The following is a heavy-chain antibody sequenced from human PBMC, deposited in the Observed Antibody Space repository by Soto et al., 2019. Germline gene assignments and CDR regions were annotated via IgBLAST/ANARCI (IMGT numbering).Heavy chain of an antibody. Sequence: SMKVSCNASGGTFSSYSISWVRQAPRQGLEWMGGIIPIFGTANYAQKFQGRVTITADESTSTAYVELSSLRSEDTAVYYCARGARRYSSSAGNGMDVWGQGTTVTVSS. J-gene: IGHJ6*02. V-gene: IGHV1-69*13. CDR1: GGTFSSYS. CDR3: ARGARRYSSSAGNGMDV. D-gene: IGHD6-6*01. CDR2: IIPIFGTA.